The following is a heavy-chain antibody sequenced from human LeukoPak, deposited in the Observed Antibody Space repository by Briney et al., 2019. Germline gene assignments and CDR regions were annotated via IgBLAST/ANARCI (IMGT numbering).Heavy chain of an antibody. CDR3: AREGLYCSGGSCYSVPNWFDP. J-gene: IGHJ5*02. CDR2: ISGSGGST. Sequence: GGSLRLSCAASGFTFSSYAMSWVRQAPGKGLEWVSAISGSGGSTYYADSVKGRFTISRDNSKNTLYLQMNSLRAEDTAVYHCAREGLYCSGGSCYSVPNWFDPWGQGTLVTVSS. D-gene: IGHD2-15*01. V-gene: IGHV3-23*01. CDR1: GFTFSSYA.